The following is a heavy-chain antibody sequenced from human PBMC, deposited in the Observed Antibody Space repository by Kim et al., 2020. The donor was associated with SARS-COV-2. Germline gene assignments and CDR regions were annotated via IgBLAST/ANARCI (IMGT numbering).Heavy chain of an antibody. D-gene: IGHD3-22*01. Sequence: GGSLRLSCAASGFTFSSYWMHWVRQAPGKGLVWVSRINSDGSSTSYADSVKGRFTISRDNAKNTLYLQMNSLRAEDTAVYYCARAFDYYDSSGYFPFDYWGQGTLVTVSS. CDR1: GFTFSSYW. CDR2: INSDGSST. CDR3: ARAFDYYDSSGYFPFDY. V-gene: IGHV3-74*01. J-gene: IGHJ4*02.